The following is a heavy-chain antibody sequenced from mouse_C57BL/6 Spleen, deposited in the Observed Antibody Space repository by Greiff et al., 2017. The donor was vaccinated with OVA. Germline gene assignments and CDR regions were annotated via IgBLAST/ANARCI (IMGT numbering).Heavy chain of an antibody. CDR2: IDPSDSYT. Sequence: QVQLQQPGAELVKPGASVKLSCKASGYTFTSYWMQWVKQRPGQGLEWIGEIDPSDSYTNYNQKFKGKATLTVDTSSSTAYMQLSSLTSEYSAVYYCARGATVVATPRYFDVWGTGTTVTVSS. V-gene: IGHV1-50*01. CDR1: GYTFTSYW. CDR3: ARGATVVATPRYFDV. D-gene: IGHD1-1*01. J-gene: IGHJ1*03.